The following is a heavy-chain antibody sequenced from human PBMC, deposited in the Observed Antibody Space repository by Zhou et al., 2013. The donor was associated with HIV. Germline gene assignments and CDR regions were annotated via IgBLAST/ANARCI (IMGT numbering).Heavy chain of an antibody. Sequence: QVQLVQSGAEVQKPGASVKVSCKASGYTFTSYYLHWVRQAPGQGLEWMGIINPFGGSTSYAQKFQGRVTMTRDTSTSTVYMELSSLRSEDTAVYYCARGGSSSIAALYNWFDPWGQGTLVTVSS. V-gene: IGHV1-46*01. CDR3: ARGGSSSIAALYNWFDP. D-gene: IGHD6-6*01. J-gene: IGHJ5*02. CDR2: INPFGGST. CDR1: GYTFTSYY.